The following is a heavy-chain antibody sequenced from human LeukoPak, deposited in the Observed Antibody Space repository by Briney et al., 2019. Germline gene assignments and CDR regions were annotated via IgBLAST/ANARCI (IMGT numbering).Heavy chain of an antibody. CDR1: GGSFSGYY. J-gene: IGHJ6*02. Sequence: SETLSLTCAVYGGSFSGYYWSWIRQPPGKGLEWIGEINHSGSTNYNPSLKSRVTISVDTSKNQFSLKLSSVTAADTAVYYCARSSTSCYIFWGQGTTVTVSS. V-gene: IGHV4-34*01. D-gene: IGHD2-2*02. CDR2: INHSGST. CDR3: ARSSTSCYIF.